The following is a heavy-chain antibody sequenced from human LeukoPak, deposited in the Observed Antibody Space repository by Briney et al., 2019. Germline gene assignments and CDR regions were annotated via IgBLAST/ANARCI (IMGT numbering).Heavy chain of an antibody. CDR1: GGSISSSSYY. V-gene: IGHV4-39*07. J-gene: IGHJ4*02. CDR3: ARSGNYDYGDSNHDY. D-gene: IGHD4-17*01. Sequence: PSETLSLTCTVSGGSISSSSYYWGWIRQPPGKGLEWIGSIYYSGSTYYNPSLKSRVTISVDTSKNQFSLKLSSVTAADTAVYYCARSGNYDYGDSNHDYWGQGTLVTVSS. CDR2: IYYSGST.